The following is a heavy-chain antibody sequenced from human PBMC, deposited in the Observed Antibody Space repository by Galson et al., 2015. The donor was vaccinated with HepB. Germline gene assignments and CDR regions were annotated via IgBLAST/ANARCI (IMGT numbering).Heavy chain of an antibody. CDR2: INPSGGST. CDR1: GSTFTSYY. CDR3: ARDRWELRFSGAFDI. V-gene: IGHV1-46*01. J-gene: IGHJ3*02. Sequence: SVKVSCKASGSTFTSYYMHWVRQAPGQGLEWMGIINPSGGSTSYAQKFQGRVTMTRDTSTSTVYMELSSLRSEDTAVYYCARDRWELRFSGAFDIWGQGTMVTVSS. D-gene: IGHD1-26*01.